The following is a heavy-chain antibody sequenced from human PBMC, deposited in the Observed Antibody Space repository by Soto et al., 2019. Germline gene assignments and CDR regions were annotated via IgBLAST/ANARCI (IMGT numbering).Heavy chain of an antibody. D-gene: IGHD3-3*01. Sequence: SETLSLTCTVSGGSISSGGYYWSWIRQHPGKGLEWIGYIYYSGSTYYNPSLKSRVTISVDTSKNQFSLKLSSVTAADTAVYYCARVSYDFWSVYQYRAYYYGRDVGGKGTTVTVSS. CDR2: IYYSGST. J-gene: IGHJ6*04. V-gene: IGHV4-31*03. CDR3: ARVSYDFWSVYQYRAYYYGRDV. CDR1: GGSISSGGYY.